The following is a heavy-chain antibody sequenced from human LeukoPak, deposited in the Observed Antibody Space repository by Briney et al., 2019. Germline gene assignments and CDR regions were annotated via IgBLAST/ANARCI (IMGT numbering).Heavy chain of an antibody. CDR2: ISSGGIT. CDR1: GFSVNINY. CDR3: ARAIYGFVWGTYYFDS. V-gene: IGHV3-66*01. Sequence: GGSLRLSCVASGFSVNINYMIWVGQAPGKRLEWVSVISSGGITNYAGSVKGRFNICRDKSKNLVYLQMNTLRAEDTAVYYCARAIYGFVWGTYYFDSCGQGSLVAVSS. D-gene: IGHD3-16*01. J-gene: IGHJ4*02.